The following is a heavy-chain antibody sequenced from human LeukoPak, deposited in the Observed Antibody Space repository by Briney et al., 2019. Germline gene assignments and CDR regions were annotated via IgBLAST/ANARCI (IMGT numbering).Heavy chain of an antibody. Sequence: GGSLRLSCAASGFTFSSYSMNWVRQAPGKGLEWVSSISSSSYIYYADSVKGRFTISRDNAKNSLYLQMNSLRAEDTALYYCARRSTHYAFDIWGQGTMVTVSS. D-gene: IGHD2-2*01. CDR1: GFTFSSYS. J-gene: IGHJ3*02. V-gene: IGHV3-21*04. CDR2: ISSSSYI. CDR3: ARRSTHYAFDI.